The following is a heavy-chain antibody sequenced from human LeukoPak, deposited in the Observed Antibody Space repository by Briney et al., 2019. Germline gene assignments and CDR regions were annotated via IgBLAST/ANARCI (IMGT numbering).Heavy chain of an antibody. Sequence: SETLSLTCTVSGGSISNYYWSWIRQPPGKGLGWIGYIYYSGSTNYNPSLKSRVTISVDTSKSQFSLKLSPVTAADTAVYYCARVGGSNYYYYGMDVWGQGTTVTVSS. CDR3: ARVGGSNYYYYGMDV. CDR2: IYYSGST. J-gene: IGHJ6*02. V-gene: IGHV4-59*01. CDR1: GGSISNYY.